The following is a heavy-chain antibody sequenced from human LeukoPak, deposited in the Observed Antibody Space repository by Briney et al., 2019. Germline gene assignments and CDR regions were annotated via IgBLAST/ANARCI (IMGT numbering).Heavy chain of an antibody. CDR2: TYYRSKWYN. J-gene: IGHJ6*02. CDR1: GDSVSSNSAA. CDR3: ARGSDCSGGSCYYYYGMDV. D-gene: IGHD2-15*01. Sequence: SQTLSLTCAISGDSVSSNSAAWNWIRQSPSRGLEWLGRTYYRSKWYNDYAVSVKSRITINPDTSKNQFSLKLSSVTAADTAVYYCARGSDCSGGSCYYYYGMDVWGQGTTVTVSS. V-gene: IGHV6-1*01.